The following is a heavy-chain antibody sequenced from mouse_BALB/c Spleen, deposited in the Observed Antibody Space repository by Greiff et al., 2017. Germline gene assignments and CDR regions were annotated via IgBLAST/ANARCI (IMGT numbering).Heavy chain of an antibody. V-gene: IGHV3-6*02. J-gene: IGHJ2*01. CDR3: ARRIYYYGSRGDYFDY. CDR2: ISYDGSN. D-gene: IGHD1-1*01. CDR1: GYSITSGYY. Sequence: EVQLQQSGPGLVKPSQSLSLTCSVTGYSITSGYYWNWIRQFPGNKLEWMGYISYDGSNNYNPSLKNRIYITRDTSKNQFFLKLNSVTTEDTATYYCARRIYYYGSRGDYFDYWGQGTTLTVSS.